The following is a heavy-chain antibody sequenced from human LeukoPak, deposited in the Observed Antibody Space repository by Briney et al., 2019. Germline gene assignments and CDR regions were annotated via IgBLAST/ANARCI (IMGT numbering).Heavy chain of an antibody. CDR3: ARGDFWSGPSPYFDY. V-gene: IGHV3-53*01. D-gene: IGHD3-3*01. J-gene: IGHJ4*02. CDR1: GFTVSSNY. Sequence: GGSLRLSCAASGFTVSSNYMSWVRQAPGKGLEWVSVIYSGGSTYYADSVKGRFTISRDNSKNTLYLQMNSLRAEDTAVYYCARGDFWSGPSPYFDYWGQGTLVTVSS. CDR2: IYSGGST.